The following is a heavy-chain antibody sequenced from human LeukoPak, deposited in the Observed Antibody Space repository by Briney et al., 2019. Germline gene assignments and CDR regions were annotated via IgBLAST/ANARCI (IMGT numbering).Heavy chain of an antibody. D-gene: IGHD3-22*01. Sequence: SETLSLTCTLSGDSISSSSYYSGWIRQPPGKGLEWIGDIYYRGSTYYNPSLKSRVSISIDTSNNQFSLTLNSVTAADAALYFCARRRYYDSTGYLDWGQGTLVTVSS. CDR3: ARRRYYDSTGYLD. V-gene: IGHV4-39*01. CDR2: IYYRGST. CDR1: GDSISSSSYY. J-gene: IGHJ1*01.